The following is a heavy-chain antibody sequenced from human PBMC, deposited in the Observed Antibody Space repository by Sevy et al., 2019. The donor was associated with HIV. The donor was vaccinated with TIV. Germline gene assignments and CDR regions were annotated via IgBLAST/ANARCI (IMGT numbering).Heavy chain of an antibody. D-gene: IGHD3-22*01. V-gene: IGHV5-51*01. CDR1: GYSFTSYW. CDR2: IYPGDSDT. Sequence: GESLKISCKGSGYSFTSYWIGWVRQMPGKGLEWMGVIYPGDSDTIYGPSFQGQVTISADKSISTAYLQWNSLKASDTAMDYCARRGIVVVTPFDIWGQGTMVTVSS. J-gene: IGHJ3*02. CDR3: ARRGIVVVTPFDI.